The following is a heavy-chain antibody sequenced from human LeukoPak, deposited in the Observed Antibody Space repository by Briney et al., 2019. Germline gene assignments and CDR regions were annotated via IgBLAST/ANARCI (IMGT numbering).Heavy chain of an antibody. J-gene: IGHJ4*02. CDR2: ISGNGLGT. CDR3: AKDANYLRSSGYLIPIDF. CDR1: GFTFSRNA. D-gene: IGHD3-22*01. V-gene: IGHV3-23*01. Sequence: GGSLRLSCAASGFTFSRNAMNWVRQAPGKGLEWVAAISGNGLGTYYADPVKGRFNISRDTSRNTLYLQMNSLRIEDTAFYYCAKDANYLRSSGYLIPIDFWGQGTLVSVAS.